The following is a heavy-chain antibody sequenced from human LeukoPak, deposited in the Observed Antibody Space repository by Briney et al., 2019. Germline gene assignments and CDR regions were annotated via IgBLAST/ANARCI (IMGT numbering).Heavy chain of an antibody. CDR2: ISSNGGST. CDR1: GFTFSSYA. V-gene: IGHV3-64*01. Sequence: SGGSLRLSCAASGFTFSSYAMHWVRQAPGKGLEYVSAISSNGGSTYYANSVKGRFTVSRDNSKNTLYLQMGSLRAEDMAVYYCARDKFPYSSSVPDYWGQGTLVTVSS. D-gene: IGHD6-13*01. CDR3: ARDKFPYSSSVPDY. J-gene: IGHJ4*02.